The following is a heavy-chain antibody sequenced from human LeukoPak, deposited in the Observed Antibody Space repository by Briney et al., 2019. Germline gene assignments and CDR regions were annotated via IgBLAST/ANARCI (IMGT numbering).Heavy chain of an antibody. Sequence: GGSLRLSCAASGFTFSDYYMTWIRQAPGEGLEWVSYISSSGSNKYYGDSVQGRLTISRDNAKNLLYLQMNSLRAEDTAVYYCARAINDALDTWGQGTMVTVSS. J-gene: IGHJ3*02. V-gene: IGHV3-11*01. CDR3: ARAINDALDT. D-gene: IGHD1-14*01. CDR1: GFTFSDYY. CDR2: ISSSGSNK.